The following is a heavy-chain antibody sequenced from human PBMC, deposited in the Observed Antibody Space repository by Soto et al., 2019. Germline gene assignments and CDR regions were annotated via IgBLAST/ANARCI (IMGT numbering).Heavy chain of an antibody. CDR1: GFTFSSYG. CDR3: ARVDYYYSSGSPTPVDY. J-gene: IGHJ4*02. CDR2: ISRSGSRD. D-gene: IGHD3-22*01. Sequence: VQLVESGGGLVKPGGSLRLSCAASGFTFSSYGMNWVRQAPGKGLEWVSSISRSGSRDKYAVSLEGRFNISTENAKNSLYLQMNSLRGEDTAVYYCARVDYYYSSGSPTPVDYWGQGILVTVSS. V-gene: IGHV3-21*06.